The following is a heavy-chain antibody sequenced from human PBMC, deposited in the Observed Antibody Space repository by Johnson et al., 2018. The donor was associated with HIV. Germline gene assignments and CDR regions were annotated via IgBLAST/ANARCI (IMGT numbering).Heavy chain of an antibody. CDR3: ARDLFRDSSGQDDAFDI. J-gene: IGHJ3*02. CDR2: VNWNGDNT. Sequence: VQLVESGGGVVRPGGSLRLSCEASGFTLDDYGMTWVRQAPGKGLEWVSGVNWNGDNTGYADSVKGRFTISRDNSKNTLYVQMNSLRVEDTAVYYCARDLFRDSSGQDDAFDIWGQGTMVTVSS. V-gene: IGHV3-20*04. CDR1: GFTLDDYG. D-gene: IGHD3-22*01.